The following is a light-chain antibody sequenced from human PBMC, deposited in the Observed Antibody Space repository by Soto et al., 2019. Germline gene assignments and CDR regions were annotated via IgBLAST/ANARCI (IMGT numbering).Light chain of an antibody. CDR1: ALPKQY. Sequence: SYELTQPPSVSVSPGQTARITCSGDALPKQYVYWYQQKPGQAPVLVMYKDSERPSGIPERFSGSSSGTTVTLTISGVQVGDEAEYYCGTWGWGLRVFGAGTKLTVL. CDR2: KDS. CDR3: GTWGWGLRV. V-gene: IGLV3-25*03. J-gene: IGLJ1*01.